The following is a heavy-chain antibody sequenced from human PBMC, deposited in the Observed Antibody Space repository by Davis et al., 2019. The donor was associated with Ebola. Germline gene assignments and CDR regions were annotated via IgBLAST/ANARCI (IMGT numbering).Heavy chain of an antibody. Sequence: SQTLSLTCAVYGGSFSGYYWSWIRQPPGKGLEWIGYIYYSGSTNYNPSLKSRVTISVDTSKNQFSLKLSSVTAADTAVYYCAREYYYILTGPLGMDVWGQGTTVTVSS. J-gene: IGHJ6*02. CDR2: IYYSGST. D-gene: IGHD3-9*01. CDR3: AREYYYILTGPLGMDV. CDR1: GGSFSGYY. V-gene: IGHV4-59*01.